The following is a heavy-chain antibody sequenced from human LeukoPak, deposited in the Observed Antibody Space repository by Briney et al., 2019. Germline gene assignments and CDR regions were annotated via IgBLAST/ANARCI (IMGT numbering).Heavy chain of an antibody. D-gene: IGHD4-17*01. Sequence: AGGSLRLSCAASGLTFDDYTMHWVRQAPGKGLEWVSLISWDGGSTYYADSVKGRFTISRDNSINSLYLQMNSLRTEDTALYYCAKAHDYGDYVLGFDYWGQGTLVTVSS. J-gene: IGHJ4*02. V-gene: IGHV3-43*01. CDR2: ISWDGGST. CDR3: AKAHDYGDYVLGFDY. CDR1: GLTFDDYT.